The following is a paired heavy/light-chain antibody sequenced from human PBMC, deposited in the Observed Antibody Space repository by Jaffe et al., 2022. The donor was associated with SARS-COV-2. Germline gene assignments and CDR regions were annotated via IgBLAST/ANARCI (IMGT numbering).Heavy chain of an antibody. D-gene: IGHD2-15*01. CDR2: INTGNGNA. CDR1: GYTFTDYA. CDR3: ARDWGGGSSY. V-gene: IGHV1-3*04. Sequence: QVQLVQSGAEVKRPGASVKVSCKASGYTFTDYAMHWVRQAPGQRLEWMGWINTGNGNAEYSQNFQGRVTISRDTSATTAYMELSNLRSEDTAVYYCARDWGGGSSYWGQGTVVTVSS. J-gene: IGHJ4*02.
Light chain of an antibody. J-gene: IGKJ1*01. V-gene: IGKV1-5*03. CDR3: QKYNAYSPWT. CDR2: MAS. Sequence: DIQMTQSPSTLSASVGDRVTITCRASQSINRWLAWYQQRPGKAPKVLIYMASILESGVPSRFSGSGSGTEFTLTITRLQPDDFATYYCQKYNAYSPWTFGQGTKVEIK. CDR1: QSINRW.